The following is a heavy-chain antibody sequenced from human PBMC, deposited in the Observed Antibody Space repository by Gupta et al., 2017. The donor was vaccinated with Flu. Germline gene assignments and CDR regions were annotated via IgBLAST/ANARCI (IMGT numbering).Heavy chain of an antibody. V-gene: IGHV1-69*06. D-gene: IGHD6-6*01. CDR2: IIPFCGRA. CDR3: AKDKGNLATRIESCDA. J-gene: IGHJ5*02. CDR1: GSLSNYG. Sequence: GSLSNYGISVVRQGPGQGLEWIGEIIPFCGRANYAQNVQDRVTITADKSTSTAYMDLSSRRSEDTAVYYCAKDKGNLATRIESCDAWGQGTLVTVSS.